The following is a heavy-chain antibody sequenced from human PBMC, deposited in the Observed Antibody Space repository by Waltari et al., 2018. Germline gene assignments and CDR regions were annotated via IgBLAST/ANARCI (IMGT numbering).Heavy chain of an antibody. Sequence: QVQLVQSGAEVKKPGASVKDSCKASGYTCTSYAMHLVRQAPDHRLEWMGWINAGNGNTKYAQKFQGIVTITRDTSASTAYMELSSLRSEDTAVYYCARTGEQLAEVDYWGQGTLVTVSS. CDR3: ARTGEQLAEVDY. V-gene: IGHV1-3*01. J-gene: IGHJ4*02. CDR2: INAGNGNT. D-gene: IGHD6-6*01. CDR1: GYTCTSYA.